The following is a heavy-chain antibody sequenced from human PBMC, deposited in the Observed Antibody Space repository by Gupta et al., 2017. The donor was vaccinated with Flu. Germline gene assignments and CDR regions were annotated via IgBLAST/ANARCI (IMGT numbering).Heavy chain of an antibody. CDR1: GFTFSNAW. Sequence: EVQLVESGGGLVKPGGSLRLSCAASGFTFSNAWMRWVRQAPGKGLEWVGRIKSKTDGGTTDYAAPVKGRFTISRDDSKNTLYLQMNSLKTEDTAVYYCTTDRQWLGGFDYWGQGTLVTVSS. CDR3: TTDRQWLGGFDY. V-gene: IGHV3-15*01. J-gene: IGHJ4*02. D-gene: IGHD6-19*01. CDR2: IKSKTDGGTT.